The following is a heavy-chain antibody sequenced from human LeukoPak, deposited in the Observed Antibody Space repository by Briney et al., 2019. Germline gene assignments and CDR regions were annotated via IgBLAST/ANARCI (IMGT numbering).Heavy chain of an antibody. Sequence: PGRSLRLSCAASGFTFSSYGMTWVRQAPGKGLEWVSTISSSGGSTYYADSVKGRFTISRDNSKNTLYLQMNSLRAEDTAVYYCAKGFSVAGSFHWGQGTLVTVSS. CDR2: ISSSGGST. V-gene: IGHV3-23*01. CDR3: AKGFSVAGSFH. J-gene: IGHJ4*02. CDR1: GFTFSSYG. D-gene: IGHD6-19*01.